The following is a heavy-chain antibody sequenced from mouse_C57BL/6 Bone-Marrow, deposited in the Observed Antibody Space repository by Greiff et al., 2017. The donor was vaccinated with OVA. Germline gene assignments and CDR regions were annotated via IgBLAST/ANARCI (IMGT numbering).Heavy chain of an antibody. V-gene: IGHV5-9-1*02. Sequence: EVQGVESGEGLVKPGGSLKLSCAASGFTFSSYAMSWVRQTPEKRLEWVAYISSGGDYIYYADTVKGRFTISRDNARNTLYLQMSSLKSEDTAMYYCTREDDDYAMDYWGQGTSVTVSS. J-gene: IGHJ4*01. D-gene: IGHD2-12*01. CDR2: ISSGGDYI. CDR3: TREDDDYAMDY. CDR1: GFTFSSYA.